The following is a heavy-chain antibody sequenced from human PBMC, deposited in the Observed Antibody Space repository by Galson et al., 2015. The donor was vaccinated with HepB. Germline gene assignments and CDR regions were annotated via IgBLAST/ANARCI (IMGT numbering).Heavy chain of an antibody. J-gene: IGHJ4*02. D-gene: IGHD6-19*01. V-gene: IGHV3-30*18. Sequence: SLRLSCAASGFTFSSYGMHWVRQAPGKGLEWVAVISYDGSNKYYADSVKGRFTISRDNSKNTLYLQMNSLRAEDTAVYYCAKVYSSGWEFDYWGQGTLVTVSP. CDR2: ISYDGSNK. CDR3: AKVYSSGWEFDY. CDR1: GFTFSSYG.